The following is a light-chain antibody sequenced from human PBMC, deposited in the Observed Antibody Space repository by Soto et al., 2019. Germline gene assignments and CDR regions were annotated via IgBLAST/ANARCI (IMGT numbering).Light chain of an antibody. Sequence: DIQMTQSPSTLSASVGDSVTVTCRAIQSIGTWLAWYQQKPGTAPKLLIDGASSLETGVSSRFSGSGSGTKFTLTITSLHPDDVATYYCQQYATYSPEWTFGQGTKVDIK. CDR1: QSIGTW. CDR2: GAS. J-gene: IGKJ1*01. V-gene: IGKV1-5*01. CDR3: QQYATYSPEWT.